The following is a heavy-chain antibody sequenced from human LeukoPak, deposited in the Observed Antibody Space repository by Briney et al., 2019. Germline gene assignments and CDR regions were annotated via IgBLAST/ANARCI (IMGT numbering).Heavy chain of an antibody. V-gene: IGHV4-39*01. CDR1: GGSISSYY. Sequence: SETLSLTCTVSGGSISSYYWGWIRQPPGKGLEWIGSIYYSGSTYYNPSLKSRVTISVDTSKNQFSLKLSSVTAADTAVYYCARHDLGGSSYDYWGQGTLVTVSS. CDR3: ARHDLGGSSYDY. D-gene: IGHD6-13*01. J-gene: IGHJ4*02. CDR2: IYYSGST.